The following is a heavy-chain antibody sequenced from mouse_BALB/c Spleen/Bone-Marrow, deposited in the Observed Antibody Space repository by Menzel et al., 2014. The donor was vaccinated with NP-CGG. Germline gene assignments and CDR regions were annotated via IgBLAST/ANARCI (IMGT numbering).Heavy chain of an antibody. CDR1: GYTFTSYW. V-gene: IGHV1-7*01. CDR2: TNPSTGYT. CDR3: ARSGGYDGFSY. D-gene: IGHD2-2*01. J-gene: IGHJ2*01. Sequence: VQLVESGAELAKPGASVKMSCKASGYTFTSYWMHWVKQRPGQGLEWIGYTNPSTGYTEYNQKFKDKATLTADKPSSTAYMQLSSLTSEDSAVYYCARSGGYDGFSYWGQGTTLTVSS.